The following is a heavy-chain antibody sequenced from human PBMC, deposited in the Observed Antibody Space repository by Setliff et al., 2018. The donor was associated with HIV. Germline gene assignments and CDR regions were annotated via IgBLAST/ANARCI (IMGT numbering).Heavy chain of an antibody. CDR1: GGSISSGSYY. Sequence: PSETLSLTCTVSGGSISSGSYYWSWIRQPAGKGLEWIGRIYTSGSTNYNPSLKSRVTISVDTSKNQFSLKLSSVTAADTAVYFCVRGPQWLVQKGRVNYFDYWGQGTLVTVSS. V-gene: IGHV4-61*02. CDR3: VRGPQWLVQKGRVNYFDY. J-gene: IGHJ4*02. D-gene: IGHD6-19*01. CDR2: IYTSGST.